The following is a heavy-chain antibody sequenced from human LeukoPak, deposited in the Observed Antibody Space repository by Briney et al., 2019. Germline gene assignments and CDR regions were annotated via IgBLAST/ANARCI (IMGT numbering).Heavy chain of an antibody. CDR1: GGSLISSSYY. D-gene: IGHD6-13*01. V-gene: IGHV4-39*07. J-gene: IGHJ5*02. Sequence: SETRSLTCILSGGSLISSSYYWGWIRQPPGKGLEWIGSIYYSGSTYYNPSLKTRFTISVDTSKNQFSMKLSSVTAADTAAYYCARDSWATGTLENWFDPCGQGTLVTVSS. CDR3: ARDSWATGTLENWFDP. CDR2: IYYSGST.